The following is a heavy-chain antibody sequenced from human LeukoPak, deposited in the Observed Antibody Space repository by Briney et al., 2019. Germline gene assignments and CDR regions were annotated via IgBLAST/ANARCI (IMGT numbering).Heavy chain of an antibody. J-gene: IGHJ4*02. CDR1: GCTFTSYA. Sequence: GASVKVSCKASGCTFTSYAMHWVRQAPGQRLEWMGWINAGNGNTKYSQKFQGRVTITRDTSASTAYMELSSLRSEDTAVYYCARDASSRWFGELDYFDYWGQGTLVTVSS. D-gene: IGHD3-10*01. CDR3: ARDASSRWFGELDYFDY. V-gene: IGHV1-3*01. CDR2: INAGNGNT.